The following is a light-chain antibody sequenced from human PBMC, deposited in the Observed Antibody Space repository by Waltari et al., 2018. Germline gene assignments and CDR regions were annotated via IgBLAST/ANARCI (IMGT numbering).Light chain of an antibody. CDR3: SSYTTKSTVI. CDR1: SSDVGGYKY. V-gene: IGLV2-14*01. CDR2: EVS. Sequence: QSALTQYASVSGSPGQSITISCTGTSSDVGGYKYVSWYQQHPGKAPKLLIYEVSNRPSGVYNRFSGSKSGNTASLTISGLQAEDEADYYCSSYTTKSTVIFGGGTMVTVL. J-gene: IGLJ2*01.